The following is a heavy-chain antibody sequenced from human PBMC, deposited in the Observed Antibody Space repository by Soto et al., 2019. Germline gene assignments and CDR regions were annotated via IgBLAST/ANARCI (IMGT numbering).Heavy chain of an antibody. D-gene: IGHD2-2*02. V-gene: IGHV4-30-4*01. CDR2: IYYSGST. Sequence: QPPGKGLEWIGFIYYSGSTYYNPSLKSRVTISVDTSKNQFSLKLSSVTAADTAVYYCARGEYCSSTTCYKGYNWLDPWGQGTLVTVSS. J-gene: IGHJ5*02. CDR3: ARGEYCSSTTCYKGYNWLDP.